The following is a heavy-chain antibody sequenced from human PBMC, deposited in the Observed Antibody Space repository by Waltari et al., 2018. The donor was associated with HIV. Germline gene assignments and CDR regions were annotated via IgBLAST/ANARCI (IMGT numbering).Heavy chain of an antibody. J-gene: IGHJ6*02. CDR3: ARIGTFPHNYAIDF. D-gene: IGHD1-26*01. CDR2: RKDDGSEK. Sequence: EVQLMESGGGLVQSGGSLRLSCAACGLTFPHYWLSWVRQTPGKGLEWVAYRKDDGSEKYYMGSVKGRFTISRDNAKNSMFLQMNSLRAEDTAVYYCARIGTFPHNYAIDFWGQGTTVTVSS. V-gene: IGHV3-7*01. CDR1: GLTFPHYW.